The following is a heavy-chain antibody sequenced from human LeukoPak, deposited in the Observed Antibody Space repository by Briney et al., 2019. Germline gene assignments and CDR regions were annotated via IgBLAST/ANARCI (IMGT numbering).Heavy chain of an antibody. Sequence: GGSLRLSCAASGFTFSSYAMSWVRQAPGKGLEFVSSITGSGGSTYYTDSVKGRFTISRDNSKNTLYLQMNSLRAEDTAVYYCAKRPGIAAANWFDPWGQGTLVTVPS. CDR1: GFTFSSYA. V-gene: IGHV3-23*01. CDR2: ITGSGGST. J-gene: IGHJ5*02. CDR3: AKRPGIAAANWFDP. D-gene: IGHD6-13*01.